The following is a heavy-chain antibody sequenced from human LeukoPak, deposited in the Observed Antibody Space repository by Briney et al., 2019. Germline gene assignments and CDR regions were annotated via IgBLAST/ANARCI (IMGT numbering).Heavy chain of an antibody. J-gene: IGHJ5*02. CDR2: IYTSGST. V-gene: IGHV4-61*02. CDR3: ARGGEEWELLGSCFDP. CDR1: GGSISSGSYY. D-gene: IGHD1-26*01. Sequence: SETLSLTCTVSGGSISSGSYYWSWIRQPAGKGLEWIGRIYTSGSTNYNPSLKSRVTISVDTSKNQFSLKLSSVTAADTAVYYRARGGEEWELLGSCFDPWGQGTLVTVSS.